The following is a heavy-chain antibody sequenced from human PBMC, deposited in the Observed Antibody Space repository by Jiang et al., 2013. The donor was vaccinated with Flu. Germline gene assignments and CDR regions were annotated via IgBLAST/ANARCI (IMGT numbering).Heavy chain of an antibody. CDR1: GYTFTSYY. CDR2: INPSGGST. J-gene: IGHJ4*02. V-gene: IGHV1-46*01. CDR3: ARGDRGEREWELRSNRGDY. Sequence: EVKKPGASVKVSCKASGYTFTSYYMHWVRQAPGQGLEWMGIINPSGGSTSYAQKFQGRVTMTRDTSTSTVYMELSSLRSEDTAVYYCARGDRGEREWELRSNRGDYWGQGTLVTVSS. D-gene: IGHD1-26*01.